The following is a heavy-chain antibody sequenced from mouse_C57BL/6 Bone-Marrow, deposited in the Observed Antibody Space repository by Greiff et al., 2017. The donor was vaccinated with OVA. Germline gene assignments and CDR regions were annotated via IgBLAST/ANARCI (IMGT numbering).Heavy chain of an antibody. CDR2: IYPGDGDT. J-gene: IGHJ1*03. Sequence: QVQLQQSGPELVKPGASVKISCKASGYAFSSSWMNWVKQRPGKGLEWIGRIYPGDGDTNYNGKFKGKATLTADKSSSTAYMQLSSLTSEDSAVYFCARRGVPTRYFDVWGTGTTVTVSS. CDR3: ARRGVPTRYFDV. D-gene: IGHD2-14*01. CDR1: GYAFSSSW. V-gene: IGHV1-82*01.